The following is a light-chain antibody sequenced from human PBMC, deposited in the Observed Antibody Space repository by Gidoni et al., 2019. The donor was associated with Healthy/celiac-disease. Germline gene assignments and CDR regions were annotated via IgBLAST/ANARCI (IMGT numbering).Light chain of an antibody. CDR1: QSISSY. J-gene: IGKJ5*01. V-gene: IGKV1-39*01. Sequence: DLQMTQSPSSLSASVGDRVTITCRASQSISSYLNGYQQKPGKAPKLLIYAASSVQSGVPSRFSGSGYGTDFTLTISSLQPEDFATYYCQQSYSTSITFGQGTRLEIK. CDR3: QQSYSTSIT. CDR2: AAS.